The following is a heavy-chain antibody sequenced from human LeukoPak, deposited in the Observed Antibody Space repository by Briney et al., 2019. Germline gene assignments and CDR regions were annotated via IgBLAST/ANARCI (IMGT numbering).Heavy chain of an antibody. CDR2: IYTTGST. J-gene: IGHJ5*02. Sequence: SETLSLTGTVSGDSISRYYCAWIRQPPGKGLEGIGYIYTTGSTSYNPSLKSRVTMSLDTAKNQFSLRLNSVTAADTAVYYCARLKWFGEIGGWCDPWGQGTLVTVFS. D-gene: IGHD3-10*01. CDR3: ARLKWFGEIGGWCDP. V-gene: IGHV4-4*09. CDR1: GDSISRYY.